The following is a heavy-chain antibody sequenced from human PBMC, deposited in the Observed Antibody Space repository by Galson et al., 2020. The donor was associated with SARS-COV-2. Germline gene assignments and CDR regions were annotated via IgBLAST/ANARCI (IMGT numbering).Heavy chain of an antibody. CDR1: GFTFSSYS. CDR2: ISSSSSYM. CDR3: ARDRCGDCYSSDAFDI. D-gene: IGHD2-21*02. Sequence: GGSLSLSCAASGFTFSSYSMYWVRQGPGKGLGWVSYISSSSSYMNYAGPVKGRFTISRDNAKNSLYLQMNSLRAEDTALYYCARDRCGDCYSSDAFDIWGQGTMVTVSS. V-gene: IGHV3-21*01. J-gene: IGHJ3*02.